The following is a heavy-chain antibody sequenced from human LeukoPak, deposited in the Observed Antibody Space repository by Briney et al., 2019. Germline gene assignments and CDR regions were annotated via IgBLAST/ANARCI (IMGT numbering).Heavy chain of an antibody. CDR2: VYYNGKT. CDR3: ARDLGGYYFDY. CDR1: GDSITSTTYY. V-gene: IGHV4-39*02. J-gene: IGHJ4*02. D-gene: IGHD3-16*01. Sequence: PSETLSLTCTVSGDSITSTTYYWGWIRQSPGKGLEWIGSVYYNGKTYYNPSLKGRVTISVDTSKSQFYLKLTSVTPEDTAVYYCARDLGGYYFDYWGQGTLVSVSS.